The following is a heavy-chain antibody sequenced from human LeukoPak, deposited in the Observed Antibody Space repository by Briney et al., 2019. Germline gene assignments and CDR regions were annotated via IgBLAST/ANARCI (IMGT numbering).Heavy chain of an antibody. CDR3: ARGAYYYDSSGPISPPYYFDY. CDR2: ISAYNGNT. J-gene: IGHJ4*02. CDR1: GYTFTSYG. Sequence: ASAKVSCKASGYTFTSYGISWVRQAPGQGLEWMGWISAYNGNTNYAQKLQGRVTMTTDTSTSTAYMELRSLRSDDTAVYYCARGAYYYDSSGPISPPYYFDYWGQGTLVTVSS. D-gene: IGHD3-22*01. V-gene: IGHV1-18*01.